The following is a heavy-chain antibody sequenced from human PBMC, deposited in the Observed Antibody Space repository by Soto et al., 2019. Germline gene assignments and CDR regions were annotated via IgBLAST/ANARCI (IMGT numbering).Heavy chain of an antibody. V-gene: IGHV1-18*01. Sequence: ASVKVSCKASGYTFTSYGISLVRHAPGQGPEWMGWISAYNGNTNYAQKPQCRVTMTTDTSTSTAYMELRSLRSDDTAVYYCSRGFFGLRGVIYLSYLDVWGKGTTVTVSS. CDR3: SRGFFGLRGVIYLSYLDV. D-gene: IGHD3-10*01. CDR1: GYTFTSYG. J-gene: IGHJ6*03. CDR2: ISAYNGNT.